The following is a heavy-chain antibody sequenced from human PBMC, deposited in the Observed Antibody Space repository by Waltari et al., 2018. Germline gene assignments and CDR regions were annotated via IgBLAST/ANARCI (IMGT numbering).Heavy chain of an antibody. CDR3: ARTGYSGNWFDP. Sequence: EVQLVESGGGLVKPGGSLRLSCAASGFTFSSYSMNWVRQAPGKGLEWVSSISSSSSYIYYADSGKGRFTISRDNAKNSLYLQMNSLRAEDTAVYYCARTGYSGNWFDPWGQGTLVTVSS. V-gene: IGHV3-21*01. CDR2: ISSSSSYI. CDR1: GFTFSSYS. J-gene: IGHJ5*02. D-gene: IGHD2-21*01.